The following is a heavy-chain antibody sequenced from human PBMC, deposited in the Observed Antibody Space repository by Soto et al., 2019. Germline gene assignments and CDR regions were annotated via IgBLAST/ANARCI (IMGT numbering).Heavy chain of an antibody. J-gene: IGHJ4*02. CDR1: GGSIGTYY. CDR2: IYYRGNT. V-gene: IGHV4-59*01. CDR3: ARIGYYDSSGYYYHLSYFDY. D-gene: IGHD3-22*01. Sequence: PSETLSLTCTVSGGSIGTYYWSWIRQPPGKGLEWIGYIYYRGNTDYNPSLKSRVTISVDTSKNQFSLKLSSVTAADTAVYYCARIGYYDSSGYYYHLSYFDYWGQGTLVTVSS.